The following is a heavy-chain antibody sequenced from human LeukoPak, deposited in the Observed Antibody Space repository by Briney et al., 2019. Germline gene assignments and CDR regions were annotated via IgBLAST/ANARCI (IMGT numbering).Heavy chain of an antibody. CDR3: ARSPSRPHSGYDFGDY. J-gene: IGHJ4*02. CDR2: INPSGGST. Sequence: ASVKVSCKASGYTFTNYYMHWVRQAPGQGLEWMGIINPSGGSTSYAQKFQGRVTMTRDMSTSTVYMELSSLRSEDTAVYYCARSPSRPHSGYDFGDYWGQGTLVTVSS. D-gene: IGHD5-12*01. CDR1: GYTFTNYY. V-gene: IGHV1-46*01.